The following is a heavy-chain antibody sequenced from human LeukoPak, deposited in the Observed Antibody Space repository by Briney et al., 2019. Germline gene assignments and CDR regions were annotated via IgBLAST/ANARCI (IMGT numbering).Heavy chain of an antibody. J-gene: IGHJ4*02. V-gene: IGHV4-39*01. CDR1: GGAPSGSNYY. CDR2: VFYSGTT. D-gene: IGHD4-23*01. Sequence: PSGTLSLTCTVSGGAPSGSNYYWAWVRQPPGKGLEWLGSVFYSGTTHYNPYLKSRVTISIDTSKNQFSLKLSSVTAADTSVYYCARLSNYGGHSGDGYWGQGTLVTVSS. CDR3: ARLSNYGGHSGDGY.